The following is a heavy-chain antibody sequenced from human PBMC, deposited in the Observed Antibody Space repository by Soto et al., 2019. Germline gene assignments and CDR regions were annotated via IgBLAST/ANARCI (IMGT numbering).Heavy chain of an antibody. CDR3: ARRLYYDSSGFEGGGMDV. J-gene: IGHJ6*02. D-gene: IGHD3-22*01. CDR2: IYYSGST. V-gene: IGHV4-59*08. Sequence: SETLSLTCTVSGDYISSYYWSWIRQPPGKGLEWIGYIYYSGSTNYNPSLKSRVTISVDTSKNQFSLKLSSVTAADTAVYYCARRLYYDSSGFEGGGMDVWGQGTTVTVSS. CDR1: GDYISSYY.